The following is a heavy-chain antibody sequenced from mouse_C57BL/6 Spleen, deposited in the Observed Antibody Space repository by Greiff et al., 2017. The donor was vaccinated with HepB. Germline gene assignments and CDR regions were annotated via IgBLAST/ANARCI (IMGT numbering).Heavy chain of an antibody. J-gene: IGHJ2*01. V-gene: IGHV1-52*01. D-gene: IGHD2-2*01. CDR1: GYTFTSYW. CDR2: IDPSDSET. Sequence: QVQLKQPGAELVRPGSSVKLSCKASGYTFTSYWMHWVKQRPIQGLEWIGNIDPSDSETHYNQKFKDKATLTVDKSSSTAYMQLSSLTSEDSAVYYCARSGYDGDYWGQGTTLTVSS. CDR3: ARSGYDGDY.